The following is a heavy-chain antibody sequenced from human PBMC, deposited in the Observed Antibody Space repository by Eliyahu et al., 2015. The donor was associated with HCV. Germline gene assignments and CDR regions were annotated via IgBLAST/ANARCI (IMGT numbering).Heavy chain of an antibody. CDR1: GFTFXXYX. J-gene: IGHJ6*02. D-gene: IGHD3-3*01. CDR2: IKQDGSEK. Sequence: EVQLVESGGGLVQPGGSLXLSCXAXGFTFXXYXMSWXPQGPGKGLEWVANIKQDGSEKYYVDSVKGRFTISRDNAKNSLYLQMNSQRAEDTAVYYCARGLRFLEWLTVYYYYAMDVWGQGTTVTVSS. V-gene: IGHV3-7*01. CDR3: ARGLRFLEWLTVYYYYAMDV.